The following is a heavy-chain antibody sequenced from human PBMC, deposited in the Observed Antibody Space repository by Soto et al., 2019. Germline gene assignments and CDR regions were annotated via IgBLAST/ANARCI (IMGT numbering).Heavy chain of an antibody. Sequence: GWSLRLSCAASGFTFSSYAMSWVRQAPGKGLEWVSAISGSGGSTYYADSVKGRFTISRDNSKNTLYLQMNSLRAEDTAVYYCATAGTYYDFWSGYTHHYGMDVWGQGTTVTVSS. CDR3: ATAGTYYDFWSGYTHHYGMDV. D-gene: IGHD3-3*01. J-gene: IGHJ6*02. CDR2: ISGSGGST. V-gene: IGHV3-23*01. CDR1: GFTFSSYA.